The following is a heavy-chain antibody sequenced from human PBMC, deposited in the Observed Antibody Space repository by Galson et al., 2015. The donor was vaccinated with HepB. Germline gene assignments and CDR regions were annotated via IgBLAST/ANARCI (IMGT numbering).Heavy chain of an antibody. CDR1: GFTFSGSA. D-gene: IGHD3-9*01. Sequence: SLRLSCAASGFTFSGSAIHWVRQASGKGLEWVGHIRNKANNYATAYTASVKGRFTISRDDSENTAYLQMNSLKTEDTAMYYCTRLGDYDILTGYNQWYGVDVWGQGTTVTVSS. V-gene: IGHV3-73*01. CDR3: TRLGDYDILTGYNQWYGVDV. CDR2: IRNKANNYAT. J-gene: IGHJ6*02.